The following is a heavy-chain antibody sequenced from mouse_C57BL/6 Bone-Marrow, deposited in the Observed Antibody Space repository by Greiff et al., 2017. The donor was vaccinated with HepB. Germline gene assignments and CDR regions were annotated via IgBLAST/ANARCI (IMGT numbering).Heavy chain of an antibody. J-gene: IGHJ4*01. Sequence: VQRVESGPGLVAPSQCLSITCTVSGFSFTSYAISWVRQPPGKGLEWLGVIWTGGGTNYNSAPKSSLSISKDNSKSQVVLKMNSLQTDDTARYYCARGGDYLHYAMDYWGQGTTVTVSS. D-gene: IGHD2-13*01. CDR2: IWTGGGT. V-gene: IGHV2-9-1*01. CDR3: ARGGDYLHYAMDY. CDR1: GFSFTSYA.